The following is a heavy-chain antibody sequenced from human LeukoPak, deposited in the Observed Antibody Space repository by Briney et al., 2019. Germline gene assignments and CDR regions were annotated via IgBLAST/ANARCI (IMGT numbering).Heavy chain of an antibody. V-gene: IGHV1-18*01. CDR3: ARDLYEKWLVP. CDR1: GYTFTNFG. D-gene: IGHD6-19*01. Sequence: APVKVSCKASGYTFTNFGISWVRQAPGHGLEWMGWISGYNGNTNYAQKLQGRVTMTTDTSTSTAYMELRSLTSDDTAVYYWARDLYEKWLVPWGQGTLVTVSS. J-gene: IGHJ5*02. CDR2: ISGYNGNT.